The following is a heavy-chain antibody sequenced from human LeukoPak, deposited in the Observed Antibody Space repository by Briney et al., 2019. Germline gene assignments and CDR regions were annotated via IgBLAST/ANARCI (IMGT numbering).Heavy chain of an antibody. Sequence: GEALNIFWKGSGYRFNTYWIGLVRQMSGKGVEWMGIIYPSDSDTRYSPSFQGQVTMSADKSISTAYLQWSSLKASDTATYYCARRQGCSSTACPPDYWGQGTLVTVSS. V-gene: IGHV5-51*01. J-gene: IGHJ4*02. D-gene: IGHD2-2*01. CDR3: ARRQGCSSTACPPDY. CDR2: IYPSDSDT. CDR1: GYRFNTYW.